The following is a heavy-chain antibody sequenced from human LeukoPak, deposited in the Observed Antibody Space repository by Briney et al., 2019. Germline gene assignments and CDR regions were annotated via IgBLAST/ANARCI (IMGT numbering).Heavy chain of an antibody. J-gene: IGHJ4*02. CDR3: AKDRVYFEVFDY. CDR1: GFTFSDYY. D-gene: IGHD3-9*01. CDR2: IGGSGKNI. V-gene: IGHV3-23*01. Sequence: GGSLRLSCAASGFTFSDYYMSWIRQAPGKGLDWVAGIGGSGKNIYYADSVKGRFTIFRDNSKNTLYLQMNSLRAEDTAVYYCAKDRVYFEVFDYWGQGTLVTVSS.